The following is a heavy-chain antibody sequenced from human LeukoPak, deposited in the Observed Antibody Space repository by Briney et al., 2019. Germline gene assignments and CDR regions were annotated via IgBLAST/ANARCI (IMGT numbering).Heavy chain of an antibody. J-gene: IGHJ4*02. V-gene: IGHV3-30*04. CDR3: ARDLRPADTTGYYSHFDY. Sequence: PGGSLRLSCAASGFASNTYALHWVRQAPGKGLEWVAIISSDGINTYYADSVEGRFSISRDNSKNMLYLQMDSLRAEDTAMYYCARDLRPADTTGYYSHFDYWGQGTLVTVSS. D-gene: IGHD3-22*01. CDR1: GFASNTYA. CDR2: ISSDGINT.